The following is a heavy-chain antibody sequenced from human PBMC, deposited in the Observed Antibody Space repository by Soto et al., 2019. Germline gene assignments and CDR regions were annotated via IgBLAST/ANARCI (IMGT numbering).Heavy chain of an antibody. Sequence: GGSLRLSCAASGFIFSSYGMNWVRQAPGKGLEWVAVISFDGKIKYYADSVKGRFTISRDNSRNTLYLQINSLRAEDTAVYYCATIAVPPGFDIWRQGTMVTVSS. D-gene: IGHD2-15*01. V-gene: IGHV3-30*03. CDR3: ATIAVPPGFDI. CDR2: ISFDGKIK. CDR1: GFIFSSYG. J-gene: IGHJ3*02.